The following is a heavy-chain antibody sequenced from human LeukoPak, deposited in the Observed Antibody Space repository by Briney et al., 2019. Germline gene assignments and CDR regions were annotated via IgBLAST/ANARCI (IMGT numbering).Heavy chain of an antibody. V-gene: IGHV4-59*08. CDR2: IYYSGYT. D-gene: IGHD6-13*01. Sequence: PSETLSLTCRVSGAAISTHYWSSIRQPPGKRLEWIGYIYYSGYTNYNPSLKSRVTISLDTSKNQFSLTLRSVTAADTAMYYCARHFSGAAAPLPFDYWGQGTLVTVSS. CDR1: GAAISTHY. CDR3: ARHFSGAAAPLPFDY. J-gene: IGHJ4*02.